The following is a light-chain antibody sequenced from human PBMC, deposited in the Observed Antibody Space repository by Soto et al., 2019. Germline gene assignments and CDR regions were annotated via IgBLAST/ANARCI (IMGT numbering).Light chain of an antibody. CDR2: DAS. J-gene: IGKJ4*01. CDR1: QSVSSY. CDR3: QQRSNWPPRLT. Sequence: EIVLTQSPATLSLSPGGRATLSCRASQSVSSYLVWYQQKPGQAPRLLIYDASNRATGIPARFSGSGSGTDFTLTISSLEPEDFGVYYCQQRSNWPPRLTFGGGTKVDIK. V-gene: IGKV3-11*01.